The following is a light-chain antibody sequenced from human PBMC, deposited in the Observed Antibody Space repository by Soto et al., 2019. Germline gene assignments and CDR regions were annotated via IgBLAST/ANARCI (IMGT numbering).Light chain of an antibody. CDR1: QTINNW. J-gene: IGKJ1*01. CDR3: QHYNSYPWT. Sequence: DFPMTQSPSTLSASIGDRVTITCRASQTINNWLAWYQQKPGKAPNLLIYHASNLETGVPSRFSGSAFGTEFTLTISSLQPDDFATYYCQHYNSYPWTFGQGTKVEIK. CDR2: HAS. V-gene: IGKV1-5*01.